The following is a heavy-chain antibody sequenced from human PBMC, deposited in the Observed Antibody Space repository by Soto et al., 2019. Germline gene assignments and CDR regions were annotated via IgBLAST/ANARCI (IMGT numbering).Heavy chain of an antibody. V-gene: IGHV3-15*07. CDR3: TTGPVDIVVVPAAPHDAFDI. CDR2: IKSKTDGGTT. CDR1: GFTFSNAW. D-gene: IGHD2-2*03. J-gene: IGHJ3*02. Sequence: GGSLRLSCAASGFTFSNAWMNWVRQAPRKGLEWVGRIKSKTDGGTTDYAAPVKGRFTISRDDSKNTLYLQMNSLKTEDTAVNYCTTGPVDIVVVPAAPHDAFDIWGQGTMVTVSS.